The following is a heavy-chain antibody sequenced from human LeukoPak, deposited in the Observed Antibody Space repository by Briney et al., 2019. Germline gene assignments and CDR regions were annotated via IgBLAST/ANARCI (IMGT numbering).Heavy chain of an antibody. V-gene: IGHV1-2*02. CDR2: INPNSGGT. CDR1: GYTFTGYY. D-gene: IGHD2-15*01. CDR3: ARDYCSGGSCYSLSNWFDP. J-gene: IGHJ5*02. Sequence: ASVKVSCKASGYTFTGYYMHWVRQAPGQGLEWMGWINPNSGGTNYAQKFQGRVTMTRDTSISTAYMELSRLRSDDTAVYYCARDYCSGGSCYSLSNWFDPWGQGTLVTVSS.